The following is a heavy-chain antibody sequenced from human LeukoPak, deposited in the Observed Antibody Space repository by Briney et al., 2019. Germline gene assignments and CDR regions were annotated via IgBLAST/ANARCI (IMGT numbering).Heavy chain of an antibody. Sequence: GGSLRLSCAASGFTFSSYGMHWVRQAPGKGLEWVAVIWYDGSNKYYADSVKGRFTISRDNSNNTLYLQMNSLRAEDTAVYYCARDTTSLGSGYDFDYWGQGTLVTVSS. CDR3: ARDTTSLGSGYDFDY. D-gene: IGHD5-12*01. V-gene: IGHV3-33*01. CDR2: IWYDGSNK. CDR1: GFTFSSYG. J-gene: IGHJ4*02.